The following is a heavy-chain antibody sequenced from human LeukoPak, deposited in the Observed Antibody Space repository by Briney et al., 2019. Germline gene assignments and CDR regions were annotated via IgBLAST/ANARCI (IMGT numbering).Heavy chain of an antibody. CDR1: GYTFTSYY. Sequence: ASVKVSCKASGYTFTSYYMHWVRQAPGQGLEWMGIINPSGGSTSYAQKFQGRVTMTRDMSTSTDYMELSSLRSEDTAVYYCTRDNSVEDTAWWFDPWGQGTLVTVSS. D-gene: IGHD4-23*01. CDR3: TRDNSVEDTAWWFDP. CDR2: INPSGGST. J-gene: IGHJ5*02. V-gene: IGHV1-46*01.